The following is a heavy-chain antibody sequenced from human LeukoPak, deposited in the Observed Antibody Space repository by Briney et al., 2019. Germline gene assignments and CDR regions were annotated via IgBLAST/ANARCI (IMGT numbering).Heavy chain of an antibody. J-gene: IGHJ3*02. V-gene: IGHV1-24*01. CDR3: ATVYGLGRYSPVAFDI. CDR1: GYTLTDLS. D-gene: IGHD6-13*01. Sequence: ASVKVSCKVSGYTLTDLSMHWVRQTPGKGLEWMGGYDSEDGETIYTQKFQGRVTMTEDTSTDPAYMELSSLRSEDTAVYYCATVYGLGRYSPVAFDIWGQGTLVVVSS. CDR2: YDSEDGET.